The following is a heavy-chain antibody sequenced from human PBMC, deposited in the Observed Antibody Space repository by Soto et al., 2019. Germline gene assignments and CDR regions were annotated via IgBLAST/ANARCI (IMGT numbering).Heavy chain of an antibody. V-gene: IGHV4-31*01. CDR3: ARASSSWYFDY. J-gene: IGHJ4*02. Sequence: QVQLQESGPGLVKPSQTLSLTCTVSGGSVSRSGYYWSWIRQHPGKGLEWIGYVYSSGSTYYNPSLKSQITISRDTSKHQFSQKLSSVTAADTAVYYCARASSSWYFDYWGQGTLVAVSS. CDR1: GGSVSRSGYY. CDR2: VYSSGST. D-gene: IGHD6-13*01.